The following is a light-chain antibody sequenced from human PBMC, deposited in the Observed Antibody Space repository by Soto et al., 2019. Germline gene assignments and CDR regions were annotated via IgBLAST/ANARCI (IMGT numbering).Light chain of an antibody. J-gene: IGKJ5*01. V-gene: IGKV1-33*01. Sequence: DIQMTQSPSSLSASVGDRVTITCQASQDISNYLNWYQQKPGKAPKLLIYDASNLETGVPSRFSGSGSGTDFTFTISSLQPEDIATYYCLQYTAYPITFGQGTRLDIK. CDR2: DAS. CDR1: QDISNY. CDR3: LQYTAYPIT.